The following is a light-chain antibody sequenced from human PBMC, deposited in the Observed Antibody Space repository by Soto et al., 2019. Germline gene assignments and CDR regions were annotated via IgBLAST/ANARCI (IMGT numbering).Light chain of an antibody. CDR1: SSDVGGYNY. Sequence: QSVLTQPASVSGSPGQSITISCTGTSSDVGGYNYVSWYQKHPGKAPKLMIYDVNNRPSGVSNRSSGSKSGNTASLTISGLQAEDEADYYCTSYTSSSTYVFGTGTKVNVL. J-gene: IGLJ1*01. CDR2: DVN. V-gene: IGLV2-14*01. CDR3: TSYTSSSTYV.